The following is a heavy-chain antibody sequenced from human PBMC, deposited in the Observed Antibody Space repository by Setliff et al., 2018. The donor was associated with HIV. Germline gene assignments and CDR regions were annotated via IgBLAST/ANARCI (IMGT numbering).Heavy chain of an antibody. CDR3: ARGGGRVVRGLIGMYYFDY. CDR2: FYTSGST. CDR1: GGSIRNEDYF. J-gene: IGHJ4*02. V-gene: IGHV4-61*02. Sequence: LSLTCTVSGGSIRNEDYFWSWIRQPAGKGLEWIGRFYTSGSTNYNPPFKSRVTISEGTSENQFSLKLTSVTAADTAIYYCARGGGRVVRGLIGMYYFDYWGQGILVTSPQ. D-gene: IGHD3-10*01.